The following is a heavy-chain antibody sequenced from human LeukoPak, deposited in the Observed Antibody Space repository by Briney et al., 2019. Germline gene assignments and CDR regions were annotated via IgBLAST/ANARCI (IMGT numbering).Heavy chain of an antibody. V-gene: IGHV3-7*01. CDR2: IKQDGSEK. Sequence: PGGSLRLSCGASGFTFSSYRMSLVRQAPGKGLEGVANIKQDGSEKYYVDSVKGRFTISRDNAKNSLYLQMNSLRDEDTAVYYCAREVIQLWESNWFDPWGQGTLVTVSS. CDR1: GFTFSSYR. CDR3: AREVIQLWESNWFDP. D-gene: IGHD5-18*01. J-gene: IGHJ5*02.